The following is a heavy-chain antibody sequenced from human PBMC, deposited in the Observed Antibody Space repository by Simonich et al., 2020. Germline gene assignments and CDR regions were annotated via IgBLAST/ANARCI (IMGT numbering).Heavy chain of an antibody. CDR1: GFTFSSYS. J-gene: IGHJ6*02. Sequence: EVQLVESGGGLVKPGGSLRLSCAASGFTFSSYSMNWVRQAPGKGLEWVSSISSSSSYIYYADSVKGRFTITRENAKNSLYLQMNSLRAEDTAVYYCAGGVYCSSTSCSTYYYYGMDVWCQGTTVTVSS. CDR3: AGGVYCSSTSCSTYYYYGMDV. D-gene: IGHD2-2*01. V-gene: IGHV3-21*01. CDR2: ISSSSSYI.